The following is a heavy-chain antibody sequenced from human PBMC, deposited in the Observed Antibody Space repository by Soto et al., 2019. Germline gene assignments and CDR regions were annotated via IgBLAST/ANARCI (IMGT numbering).Heavy chain of an antibody. CDR1: GCTFSSYS. J-gene: IGHJ3*01. D-gene: IGHD3-16*02. CDR2: ISSSSSTI. CDR3: ARDGAITFGGVIAIDAFDF. Sequence: GGSLRLSCAASGCTFSSYSMNWVRQAPGKGLEWVSYISSSSSTIYYADSVKGRFTISRDNAKNSLYLQMNSLRAEDTAVYYCARDGAITFGGVIAIDAFDFWGQGTMVTVSS. V-gene: IGHV3-48*01.